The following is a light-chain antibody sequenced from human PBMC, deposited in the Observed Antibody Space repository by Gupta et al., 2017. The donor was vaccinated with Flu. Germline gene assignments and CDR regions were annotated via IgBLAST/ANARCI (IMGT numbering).Light chain of an antibody. V-gene: IGLV3-21*02. CDR2: DDS. CDR1: NIGSKS. J-gene: IGLJ3*02. CDR3: QVWDSSSDHLNWV. Sequence: SYVLTQPPSVSVAPAQTARITCGGNNIGSKSVHWYQQQPGQAPVLVVYDDSDRPSGIPKRVSGSNSGKTATLTISRVEAGDEADYYCQVWDSSSDHLNWVFGGGTKLTVL.